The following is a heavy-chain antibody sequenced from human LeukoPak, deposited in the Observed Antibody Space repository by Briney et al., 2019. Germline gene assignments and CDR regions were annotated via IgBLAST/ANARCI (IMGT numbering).Heavy chain of an antibody. CDR3: ARGDSGDWAL. J-gene: IGHJ4*02. CDR1: GFTFRSEW. D-gene: IGHD2-21*02. V-gene: IGHV3-7*01. Sequence: GGSLRLSCAASGFTFRSEWMSWVRQAPGKGLEWVANINQDGSVKYYVDSVKGRFTISRDNAKNSLYLQMNSLRAEDTAVYYCARGDSGDWALGGQGTLVTVSS. CDR2: INQDGSVK.